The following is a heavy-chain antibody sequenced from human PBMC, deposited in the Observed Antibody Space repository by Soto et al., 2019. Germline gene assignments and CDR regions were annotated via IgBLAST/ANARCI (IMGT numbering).Heavy chain of an antibody. CDR3: ARGPRGGYDWGVTYYYGMDV. Sequence: ASVKVSCKASGYTFTGYYMHWVRQATGQGLEWMGWMNPNSGNTGYAQKFQGRVTMTRNTSISTAYMELSSLRSEDTAVYYCARGPRGGYDWGVTYYYGMDVWGQGTTVTVSS. J-gene: IGHJ6*02. V-gene: IGHV1-8*02. D-gene: IGHD5-12*01. CDR2: MNPNSGNT. CDR1: GYTFTGYY.